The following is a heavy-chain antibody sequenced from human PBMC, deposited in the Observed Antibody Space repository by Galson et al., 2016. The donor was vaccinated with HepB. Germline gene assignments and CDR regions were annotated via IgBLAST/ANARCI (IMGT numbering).Heavy chain of an antibody. Sequence: FRTYPMHWVRQAPGKGLEWVAVISSDGSNEWYADSVKGRFTISRDNSQNTLSLQMSSPRPEDTAAYYCAREAERWNYLDYWGQGALVTVSS. D-gene: IGHD5-24*01. CDR3: AREAERWNYLDY. J-gene: IGHJ4*02. V-gene: IGHV3-30*04. CDR1: FRTYP. CDR2: ISSDGSNE.